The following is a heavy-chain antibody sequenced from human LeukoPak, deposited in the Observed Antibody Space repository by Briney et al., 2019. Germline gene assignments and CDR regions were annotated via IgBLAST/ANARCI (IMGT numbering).Heavy chain of an antibody. J-gene: IGHJ4*02. CDR3: ARDVEAMAAAGGGVDY. Sequence: GGSLRLSCAASGFTFSSYDMNWVRQAPGKGLEWVSSISSGGYTIYYADSVKGRFTISRDNAKNSLFLQMNSLRAEDTAVYYCARDVEAMAAAGGGVDYWGQGTLVTVSS. CDR2: ISSGGYTI. CDR1: GFTFSSYD. V-gene: IGHV3-48*03. D-gene: IGHD6-13*01.